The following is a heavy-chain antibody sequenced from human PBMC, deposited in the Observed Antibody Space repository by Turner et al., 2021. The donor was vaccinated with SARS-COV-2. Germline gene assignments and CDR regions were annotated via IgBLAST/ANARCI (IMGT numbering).Heavy chain of an antibody. D-gene: IGHD3-10*01. CDR1: GFTFDDYA. V-gene: IGHV3-9*01. CDR2: ISWNSRSI. CDR3: AKDMVRGLIYYYYGMDV. J-gene: IGHJ6*02. Sequence: GGLVQPGRSLRLSCSASGFTFDDYAMHWVRQAPGKGLEWVSSISWNSRSIGYADSVKGRFTISRDNAKNYLYLQMHSLRAEDTALYYCAKDMVRGLIYYYYGMDVWGQGTTVTVSS.